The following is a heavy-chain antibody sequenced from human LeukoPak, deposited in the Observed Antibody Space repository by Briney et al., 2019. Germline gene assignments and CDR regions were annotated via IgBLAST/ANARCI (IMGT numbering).Heavy chain of an antibody. CDR3: ARDRHSSVDY. CDR2: ISGDSNTI. Sequence: PGGSLRLSCAASGFTFSTYSMIWVRQAPGKGLEWLSYISGDSNTIYYADSVKGRFTVFRDNAKNSLYLQLNSLRAEDTAVYYCARDRHSSVDYWGQGTLVTVSS. V-gene: IGHV3-48*01. J-gene: IGHJ4*02. D-gene: IGHD3-22*01. CDR1: GFTFSTYS.